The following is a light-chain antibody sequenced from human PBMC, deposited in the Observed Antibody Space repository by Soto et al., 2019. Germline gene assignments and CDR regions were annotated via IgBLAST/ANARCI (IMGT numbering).Light chain of an antibody. CDR1: QSLLHSNGYNY. CDR2: LSS. V-gene: IGKV2-28*01. J-gene: IGKJ1*01. CDR3: MQAVQTPPT. Sequence: DIVMTQSPLSLPVTPGEPTSISCRSSQSLLHSNGYNYLDWYLQKPGQSPQLLIDLSSNRASGVPDRFSGSGSGTDFTLTISRVEAEDAAVYYCMQAVQTPPTFGQGTKVEIK.